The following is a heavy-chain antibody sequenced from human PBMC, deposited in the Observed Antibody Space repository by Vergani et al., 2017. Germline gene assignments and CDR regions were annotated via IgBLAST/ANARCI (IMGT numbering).Heavy chain of an antibody. D-gene: IGHD5-18*01. CDR2: IIPIFGTA. CDR1: GGTFSSYA. CDR3: ARGVVDTAMVSRGFDY. V-gene: IGHV1-69*01. Sequence: QVQLVQSGAEVKKPGSSVKVSCKASGGTFSSYAISWVRQAPGQGLEWMGGIIPIFGTANYAQKFQGRVTITADESTSTAYMELGSLRSEDTAVYYCARGVVDTAMVSRGFDYWGQGTLVTVSS. J-gene: IGHJ4*02.